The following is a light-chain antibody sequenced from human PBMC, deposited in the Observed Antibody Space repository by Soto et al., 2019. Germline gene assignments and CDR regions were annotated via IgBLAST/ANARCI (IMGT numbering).Light chain of an antibody. J-gene: IGLJ1*01. Sequence: SALTQPASVSGASGQSVTISCTGTSSEVGGYNYVSWYQKHPGKAPKLMIYDVSNRPSGVSNRFSGSKSGNTASLTISGLQAEDEADYYCSSYTSSSTLYVFGTGTKVTVL. CDR3: SSYTSSSTLYV. CDR1: SSEVGGYNY. V-gene: IGLV2-14*01. CDR2: DVS.